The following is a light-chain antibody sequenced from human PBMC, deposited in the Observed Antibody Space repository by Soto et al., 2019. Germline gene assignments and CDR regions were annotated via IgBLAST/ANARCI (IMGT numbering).Light chain of an antibody. CDR2: EVS. CDR1: SSDVGGYNY. V-gene: IGLV2-8*01. J-gene: IGLJ2*01. CDR3: SSYGGSNTVV. Sequence: QSALTQPPSAXGXXXXXXXXSCTGSSSDVGGYNYVSWYQQHPGKAPKLMIYEVSKRPSGVPDRLSGSKSGNTASLTVSGLQAEDEADYYCSSYGGSNTVVFGGGTKLTVL.